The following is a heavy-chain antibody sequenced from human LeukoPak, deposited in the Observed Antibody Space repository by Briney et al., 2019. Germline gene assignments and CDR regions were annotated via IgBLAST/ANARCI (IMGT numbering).Heavy chain of an antibody. Sequence: GGSLRLSCEVSGFTFSSYAMSWVRQAPGKGLEWVSSISGSGGNTYYADSVKGRFTISRDKSKNTLYLQMNSLRAEDTAVYYCTRAKGIAVAGQFYYGMDVWGQGTTVTVSS. V-gene: IGHV3-23*01. CDR1: GFTFSSYA. CDR2: ISGSGGNT. D-gene: IGHD6-19*01. CDR3: TRAKGIAVAGQFYYGMDV. J-gene: IGHJ6*02.